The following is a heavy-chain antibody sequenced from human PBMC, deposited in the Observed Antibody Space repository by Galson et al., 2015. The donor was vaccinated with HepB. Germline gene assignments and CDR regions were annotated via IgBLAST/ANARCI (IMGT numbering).Heavy chain of an antibody. CDR2: IIPLFRTT. D-gene: IGHD2-2*01. CDR3: ARAFPYCSSNSCYDADYYYYYMDV. CDR1: GGTFSTYA. Sequence: SVKVSCKAYGGTFSTYAMSWVRQAPGQGLEWMGAIIPLFRTTNYAQKFQGRVAITADESTNTAYMELSSLGFEDTAVYYCARAFPYCSSNSCYDADYYYYYMDVCGKGTTVTV. V-gene: IGHV1-69*13. J-gene: IGHJ6*03.